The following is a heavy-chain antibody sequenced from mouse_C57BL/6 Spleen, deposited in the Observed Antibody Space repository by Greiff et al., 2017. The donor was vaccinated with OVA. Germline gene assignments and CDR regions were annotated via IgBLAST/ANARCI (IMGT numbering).Heavy chain of an antibody. V-gene: IGHV2-2*01. CDR3: ARRGGRLLTYFDV. Sequence: QVQLQQSGPGLVQPSQSLSITCTVSGFSLTSYGVHWVRQSPGKGLEWLGVIWSGGSTDYNAAFISRLSISKDNSKSQVFFKMNSLQAEDTAIYYCARRGGRLLTYFDVWGTGTTVTVSS. J-gene: IGHJ1*03. CDR1: GFSLTSYG. D-gene: IGHD1-1*01. CDR2: IWSGGST.